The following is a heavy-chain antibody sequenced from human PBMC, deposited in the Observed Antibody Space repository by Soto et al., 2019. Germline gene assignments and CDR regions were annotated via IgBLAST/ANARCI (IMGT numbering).Heavy chain of an antibody. D-gene: IGHD5-18*01. V-gene: IGHV5-51*01. Sequence: PGESLKISCKGSGYSFTSYWIGWVRQMPGKGLEWMGIIYPGDSDTRYSPSFQGQVTISADKSISTAYLQWSSLKASDTAMYYCATTRGYSYGYYYYYGMDVWGQGTTVTVSS. CDR2: IYPGDSDT. J-gene: IGHJ6*02. CDR3: ATTRGYSYGYYYYYGMDV. CDR1: GYSFTSYW.